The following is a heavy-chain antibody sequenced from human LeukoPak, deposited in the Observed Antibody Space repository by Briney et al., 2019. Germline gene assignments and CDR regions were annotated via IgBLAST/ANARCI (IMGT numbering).Heavy chain of an antibody. Sequence: ASVKVSCKASGYTFTGYYMHWVRQAPGQGLEWMGWINPNSGGTNYAQKFQGRVTMTRDTSISTAYMELSRLRSDDTAVYYCARGGIAEAGISWFDPWGKGTLVTVSS. CDR1: GYTFTGYY. CDR2: INPNSGGT. CDR3: ARGGIAEAGISWFDP. D-gene: IGHD6-19*01. V-gene: IGHV1-2*02. J-gene: IGHJ5*02.